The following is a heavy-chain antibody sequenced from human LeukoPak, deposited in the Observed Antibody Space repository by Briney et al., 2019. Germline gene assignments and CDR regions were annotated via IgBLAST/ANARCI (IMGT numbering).Heavy chain of an antibody. V-gene: IGHV1-69*13. CDR3: ARSLWAGYCSGGSCSREGTYNWFDP. CDR2: IIPIFGTA. J-gene: IGHJ5*02. CDR1: GGTFSSYA. Sequence: VASVKVSCKASGGTFSSYAISWVRQAPGQGLEWMGGIIPIFGTANYAQKFQGRVTITADESTSTAYMELSSLRSEDTAVYYCARSLWAGYCSGGSCSREGTYNWFDPWGQGTLVTVSS. D-gene: IGHD2-15*01.